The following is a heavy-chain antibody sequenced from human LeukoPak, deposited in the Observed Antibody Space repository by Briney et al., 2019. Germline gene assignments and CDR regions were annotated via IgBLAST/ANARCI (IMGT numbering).Heavy chain of an antibody. J-gene: IGHJ3*02. CDR1: GGTFSSYA. V-gene: IGHV1-69*13. D-gene: IGHD3-3*01. CDR2: IIPIFGTA. CDR3: ASAFGVAILSHAFDI. Sequence: GASVKVSCKASGGTFSSYAISWVRQAPGQGLEWMGGIIPIFGTANYAQKFQGRVTITADESTSTAYMELSSLRSEDTAVYYCASAFGVAILSHAFDIWGQGTMVTVSS.